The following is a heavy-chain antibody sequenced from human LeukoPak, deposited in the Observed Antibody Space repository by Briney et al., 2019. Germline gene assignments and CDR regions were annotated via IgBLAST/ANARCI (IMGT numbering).Heavy chain of an antibody. CDR2: INHSGST. D-gene: IGHD5-12*01. CDR3: ARTHSGYDPIDY. J-gene: IGHJ4*02. CDR1: GGSFGGYY. Sequence: SETLSLTCAVYGGSFGGYYWRWIRQPPGKGLEWIGEINHSGSTNHNPSLKSRVTISADTSKNQFSLKLRSVTAADTAVYYCARTHSGYDPIDYWGQGTLVTVSS. V-gene: IGHV4-34*01.